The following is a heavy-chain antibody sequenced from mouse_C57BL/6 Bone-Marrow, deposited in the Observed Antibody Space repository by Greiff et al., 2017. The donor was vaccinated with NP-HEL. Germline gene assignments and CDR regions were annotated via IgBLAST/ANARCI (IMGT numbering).Heavy chain of an antibody. J-gene: IGHJ1*03. V-gene: IGHV1-47*01. CDR2: FHPYNDDT. CDR1: GYTFTTYP. D-gene: IGHD2-3*01. Sequence: VQLQQSGAELVKPGASVKMSCKASGYTFTTYPIEWMKQNHGKSLEWIGNFHPYNDDTKYNEKFKGKATLTVEKSSSTVYLEISRLTSDDSAVYYCARGGYYVGWYFDVWGTGTTVTVSS. CDR3: ARGGYYVGWYFDV.